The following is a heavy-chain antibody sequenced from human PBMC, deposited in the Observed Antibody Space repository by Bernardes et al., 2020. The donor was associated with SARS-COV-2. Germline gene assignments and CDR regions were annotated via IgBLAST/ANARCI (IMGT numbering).Heavy chain of an antibody. J-gene: IGHJ4*02. V-gene: IGHV3-23*01. CDR3: AKDEGTLAAGSSYFVS. CDR2: ISATGTRV. CDR1: GFSFDYYA. D-gene: IGHD6-13*01. Sequence: GGSLRLSCVASGFSFDYYAMTWVRQVPGKGLEWVSTISATGTRVYYADSVKGRFTVSRDNANNTVFLQMQSLRVEDTAVYFCAKDEGTLAAGSSYFVSWGQGTLVTVSS.